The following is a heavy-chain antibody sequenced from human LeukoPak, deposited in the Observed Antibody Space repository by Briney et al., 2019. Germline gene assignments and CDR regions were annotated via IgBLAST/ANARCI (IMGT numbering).Heavy chain of an antibody. D-gene: IGHD2-15*01. V-gene: IGHV3-64D*09. J-gene: IGHJ6*02. CDR1: GFPFSSYA. Sequence: PGGSLRLSCSASGFPFSSYAMHWLRQAPAKGLEYVSAISDSGGNTYYADSVKGRFTISRDNSKNTLYLQMSSLRAEDTAVYFCVRGYSFGPDGMDVWGQGTTVTVSS. CDR2: ISDSGGNT. CDR3: VRGYSFGPDGMDV.